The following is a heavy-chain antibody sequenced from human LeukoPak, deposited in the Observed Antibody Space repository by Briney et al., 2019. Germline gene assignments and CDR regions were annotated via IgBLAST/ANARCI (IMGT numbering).Heavy chain of an antibody. Sequence: PGGSLTLSCAASGFTFSSYSMHWVRQAPGKGLEYVSAISSNGGSTYYANSVKARFTISRDNSRNTLYLQMGSLRAEDMAVYYCARVYSSIWTVDYWGQGTLVTVSS. CDR1: GFTFSSYS. V-gene: IGHV3-64*01. CDR2: ISSNGGST. J-gene: IGHJ4*02. CDR3: ARVYSSIWTVDY. D-gene: IGHD6-13*01.